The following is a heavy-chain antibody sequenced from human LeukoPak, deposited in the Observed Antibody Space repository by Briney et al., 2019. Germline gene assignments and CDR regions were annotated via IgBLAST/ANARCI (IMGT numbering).Heavy chain of an antibody. V-gene: IGHV3-13*01. CDR1: GFTFSSYD. CDR3: ARGASSITMVRGVIYYFDY. CDR2: IGTAGDT. J-gene: IGHJ4*02. Sequence: GGSLRLSCAASGFTFSSYDMHWVRQATGKGLEWVSAIGTAGDTYYPGSVKGRFTISRENAKNSLYLQMNSLRAGDTAVYYCARGASSITMVRGVIYYFDYWGQGTLVTVSS. D-gene: IGHD3-10*01.